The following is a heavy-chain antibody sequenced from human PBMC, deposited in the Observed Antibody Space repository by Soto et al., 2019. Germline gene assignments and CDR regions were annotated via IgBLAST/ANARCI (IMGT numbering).Heavy chain of an antibody. V-gene: IGHV1-18*01. D-gene: IGHD3-16*01. CDR2: ISGFNGNT. J-gene: IGHJ4*02. CDR1: GYTFNFYG. CDR3: ARIGVSSGHESPDFDS. Sequence: ASVKVSCKASGYTFNFYGITWVRQAPGQGLEWMGWISGFNGNTNYAADLQGRVTMTTDTSTSTAYMELRGQRSDDTAVYYCARIGVSSGHESPDFDSWGQGTLVTVSS.